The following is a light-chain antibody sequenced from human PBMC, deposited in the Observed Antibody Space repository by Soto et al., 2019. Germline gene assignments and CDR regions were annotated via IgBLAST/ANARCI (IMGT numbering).Light chain of an antibody. CDR3: QQYACSRST. CDR2: GAS. J-gene: IGKJ1*01. V-gene: IGKV3-20*01. Sequence: EIVLTQSPGTLSLSPGERATLSCRASQTVTSNYLAWYQRKPGQAPRLLIYGASSRDTDIPHRFSGSGSGTDFTLTITRRESEVVAVYFCQQYACSRSTFGQETKVEIK. CDR1: QTVTSNY.